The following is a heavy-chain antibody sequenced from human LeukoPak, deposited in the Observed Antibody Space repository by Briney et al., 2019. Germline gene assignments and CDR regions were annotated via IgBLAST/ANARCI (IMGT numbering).Heavy chain of an antibody. CDR1: GYTFTGYY. Sequence: ASVKVSCKASGYTFTGYYMHWVRQAPGQGLEWMGWINPNSGGTNYAQKFQGWVTMTRDTSISTAYMELRRLRSDDTAVYYCARAPVWFGELLDWGQGTLVTVSS. CDR2: INPNSGGT. D-gene: IGHD3-10*01. V-gene: IGHV1-2*04. J-gene: IGHJ4*02. CDR3: ARAPVWFGELLD.